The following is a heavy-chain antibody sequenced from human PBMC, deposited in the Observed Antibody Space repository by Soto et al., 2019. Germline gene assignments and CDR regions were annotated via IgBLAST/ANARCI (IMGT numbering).Heavy chain of an antibody. J-gene: IGHJ6*02. Sequence: AASVKVSCKASGYTFTGYYMHWVRQAPGQGLEWMGWINPNSGGTNYAQKFQGRVTMTRDTSISTVYMELSRLRSDDTAVYYCARDLVLMVYAPRGYYGMDVWGQGTTVTVSS. D-gene: IGHD2-8*01. CDR2: INPNSGGT. CDR3: ARDLVLMVYAPRGYYGMDV. V-gene: IGHV1-2*02. CDR1: GYTFTGYY.